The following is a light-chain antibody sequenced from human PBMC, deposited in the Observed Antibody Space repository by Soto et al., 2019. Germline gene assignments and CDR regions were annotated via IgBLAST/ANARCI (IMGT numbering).Light chain of an antibody. CDR2: GVS. CDR3: HQYGKSPWT. V-gene: IGKV3-20*01. Sequence: EIVLTQSPGTLSLSPGKRATLSCRASQSVSSSYLAWYQQKPGQTPRLLIHGVSSRATGIPDRFSGSGSGTDFTLTISRLEPEDFAEYYCHQYGKSPWTFGQGNKVEIK. CDR1: QSVSSSY. J-gene: IGKJ1*01.